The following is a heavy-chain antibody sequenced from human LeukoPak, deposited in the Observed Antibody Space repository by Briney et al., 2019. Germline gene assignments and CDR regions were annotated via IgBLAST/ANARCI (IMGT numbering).Heavy chain of an antibody. CDR1: GFTVSSNY. Sequence: PGGSLRLSCAASGFTVSSNYMSWVRQAPGKGLEWVSVIYSGGSTYYADSVKGRFTISRDNSKNTLYLQMNSLRAEDTAVYYCARFITMVRGRVFDYWGQGTLVTVSS. J-gene: IGHJ4*02. V-gene: IGHV3-66*01. D-gene: IGHD3-10*01. CDR2: IYSGGST. CDR3: ARFITMVRGRVFDY.